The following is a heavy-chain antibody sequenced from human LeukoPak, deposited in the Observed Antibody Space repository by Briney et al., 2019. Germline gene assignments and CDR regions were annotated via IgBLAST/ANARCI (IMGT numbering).Heavy chain of an antibody. V-gene: IGHV1-2*06. D-gene: IGHD2-2*01. Sequence: ASVKVSCKASGYTFTGYYMHWVRQAPGQGLEWMGRINPNSGGTNYAQKLQGRVTMTRDTSISTAYMELSRLRSDDTAVYYCASTLYCSSTSCRDPHQSWGQGTLVTVSS. CDR2: INPNSGGT. CDR1: GYTFTGYY. J-gene: IGHJ1*01. CDR3: ASTLYCSSTSCRDPHQS.